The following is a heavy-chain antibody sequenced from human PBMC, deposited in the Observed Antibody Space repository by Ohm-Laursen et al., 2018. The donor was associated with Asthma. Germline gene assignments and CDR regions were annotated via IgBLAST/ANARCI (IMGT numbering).Heavy chain of an antibody. V-gene: IGHV4-59*01. CDR1: GGSISVFN. CDR2: VFDSGST. Sequence: GTLSLTCLVSGGSISVFNWSWIRQPPGKGLEWIGYVFDSGSTHYNPSLKSRVTMSLDMSKNQFSLKLSSVTAADTAVYYCARESPTKIDYWGQGTLVTVSS. J-gene: IGHJ4*02. CDR3: ARESPTKIDY.